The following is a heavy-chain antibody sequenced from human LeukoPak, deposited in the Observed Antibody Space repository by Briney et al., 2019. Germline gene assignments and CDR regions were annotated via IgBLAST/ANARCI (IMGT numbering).Heavy chain of an antibody. CDR1: GDSISSYY. J-gene: IGHJ4*02. CDR2: IYTSGST. CDR3: ARQGGSGWYRFDY. V-gene: IGHV4-4*07. Sequence: SETLSLTCTVSGDSISSYYWSWVRQPAGKGLEWIGRIYTSGSTSYNPSLKSRVTMSVDTSKNQFSLKLSSVTAADTAVYYCARQGGSGWYRFDYWGQGTLVTVSS. D-gene: IGHD6-19*01.